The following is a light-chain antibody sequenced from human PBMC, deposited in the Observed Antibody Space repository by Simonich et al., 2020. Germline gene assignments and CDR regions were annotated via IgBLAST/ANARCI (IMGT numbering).Light chain of an antibody. CDR2: EGM. V-gene: IGLV2-23*01. J-gene: IGLJ3*02. CDR1: SSDVGSYNL. CDR3: CSYAGSSNWV. Sequence: QSALTQPASVSGSPGQSITISCTGTSSDVGSYNLVSWYQQHPGKAPKLMIYEGMKRPSGVSNRFSGSKSGNTASLTISGLQAEDEADYYCCSYAGSSNWVFGGGTKLTVL.